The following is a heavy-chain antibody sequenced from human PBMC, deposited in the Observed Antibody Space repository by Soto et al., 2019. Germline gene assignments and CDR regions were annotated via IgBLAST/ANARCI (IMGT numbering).Heavy chain of an antibody. Sequence: GGSLRLSCAASGFTFSSYCMHWVRQAPGKGLEWVAVIWYDGSNKYYADSVKGRFNISRDNSKNTLYLQMNSLRAEDTAVYYCARDTEAMAYYYYGMDVWGQGTTVTVSS. J-gene: IGHJ6*02. CDR2: IWYDGSNK. D-gene: IGHD5-18*01. V-gene: IGHV3-33*01. CDR1: GFTFSSYC. CDR3: ARDTEAMAYYYYGMDV.